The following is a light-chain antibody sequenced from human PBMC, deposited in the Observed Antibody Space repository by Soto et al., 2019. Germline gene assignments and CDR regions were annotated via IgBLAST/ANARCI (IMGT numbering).Light chain of an antibody. CDR1: SSDVGSYNR. CDR3: SLYISASTYV. V-gene: IGLV2-18*01. Sequence: QSVLTQPPSVSGSPGQSVTISCTGTSSDVGSYNRVSWYQQPPGTAPKLMIYEVSNQPSGVPDRFSGSKSGNTASLTISGLQAEDEADYYCSLYISASTYVFGTGTKVTVL. J-gene: IGLJ1*01. CDR2: EVS.